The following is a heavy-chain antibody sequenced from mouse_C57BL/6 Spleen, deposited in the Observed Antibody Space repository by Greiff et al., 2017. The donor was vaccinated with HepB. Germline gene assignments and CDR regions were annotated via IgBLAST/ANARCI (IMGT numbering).Heavy chain of an antibody. CDR2: IHPNSGST. J-gene: IGHJ3*01. D-gene: IGHD2-4*01. V-gene: IGHV1-64*01. CDR3: ARSLYYDYDEIAY. CDR1: GYTFTSYW. Sequence: QVQLKQPGAELVKPGASVKLSCKASGYTFTSYWMHWVKQRPGQGLEWIGMIHPNSGSTNYNEKFKSKATLTVDKSSSTAYMQLSSLTSEDSAVYYCARSLYYDYDEIAYWGQGTLVTVSA.